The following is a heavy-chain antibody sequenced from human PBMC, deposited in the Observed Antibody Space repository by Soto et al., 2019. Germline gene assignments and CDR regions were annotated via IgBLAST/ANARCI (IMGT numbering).Heavy chain of an antibody. Sequence: ASVKVPCKASGYTFTNSDINWVRQAPGQGLEWMGWMNPDSGHAAYAQKFQGRVTLTTSTSTSTVYMEMRSLGSEDTAVYYCARRPHCSGGICYYGLDNWGQGTLVTVSS. CDR2: MNPDSGHA. CDR1: GYTFTNSD. CDR3: ARRPHCSGGICYYGLDN. D-gene: IGHD2-15*01. J-gene: IGHJ4*02. V-gene: IGHV1-8*01.